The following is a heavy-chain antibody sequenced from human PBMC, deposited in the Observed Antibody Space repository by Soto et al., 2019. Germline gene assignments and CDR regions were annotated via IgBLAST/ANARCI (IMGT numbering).Heavy chain of an antibody. D-gene: IGHD3-9*01. CDR3: ARDKDWAFDY. J-gene: IGHJ4*02. CDR2: IFVTSTTV. Sequence: EVQLVESGGGVVQPGGSLRLSCVASGFTFSSYSMVWVRQAPGKGLEWIAYIFVTSTTVHYADSVKGRFTVSRDNTQNSLFLLINSLRAEDTAIYYCARDKDWAFDYWGQGTQVIVSS. CDR1: GFTFSSYS. V-gene: IGHV3-48*04.